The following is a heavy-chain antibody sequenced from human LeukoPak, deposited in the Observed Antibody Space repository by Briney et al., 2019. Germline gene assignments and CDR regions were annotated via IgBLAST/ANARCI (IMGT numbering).Heavy chain of an antibody. CDR2: ISAYNGNT. D-gene: IGHD5-12*01. J-gene: IGHJ4*02. CDR3: AREYSGYETDPNFDY. V-gene: IGHV1-18*01. Sequence: ASVKVSCKASGNTFTSYAITWVRQAPGQGLEWMGWISAYNGNTNYAQKLQGRVTMTTDTSTSTAYMELRSLRSDDTAVYYCAREYSGYETDPNFDYWGQGTLVTVSS. CDR1: GNTFTSYA.